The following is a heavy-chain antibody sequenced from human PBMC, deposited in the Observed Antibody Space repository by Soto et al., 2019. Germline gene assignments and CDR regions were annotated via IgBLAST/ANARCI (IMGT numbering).Heavy chain of an antibody. V-gene: IGHV3-23*01. CDR3: AKDPSGAYIGAFDS. Sequence: EVQLLESGGGLVRPGGSLRLSCVGSEFTFSTYAMTWVRQAPGKGLEWVSGISVGGGITKYADSVKGRFTISRDNSKNTLYLQMNSLIADDKARYYCAKDPSGAYIGAFDSWGQGTLVTVSS. D-gene: IGHD4-17*01. CDR2: ISVGGGIT. J-gene: IGHJ4*02. CDR1: EFTFSTYA.